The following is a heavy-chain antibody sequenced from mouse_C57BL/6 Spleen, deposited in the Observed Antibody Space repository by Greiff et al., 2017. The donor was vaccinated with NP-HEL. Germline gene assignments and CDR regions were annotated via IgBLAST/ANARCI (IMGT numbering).Heavy chain of an antibody. J-gene: IGHJ2*01. CDR2: IYPGSGST. V-gene: IGHV1-55*01. CDR1: GYTFTSYW. D-gene: IGHD1-1*01. CDR3: ARGVTTVVAPFDY. Sequence: VQLQQPGAELVKPGASVKMSCKASGYTFTSYWITWVKQRPGQGLEWIGDIYPGSGSTNYNEKFKSKATLTVDTSSSTAYMQLSSLTSEDSAVYYCARGVTTVVAPFDYWGQGTTLTVSS.